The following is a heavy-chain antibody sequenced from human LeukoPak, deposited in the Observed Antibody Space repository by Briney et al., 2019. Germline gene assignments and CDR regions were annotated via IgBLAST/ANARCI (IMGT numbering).Heavy chain of an antibody. Sequence: PSETLSLTCTVSGRPIRSYYWSWIRQPPGKGLEWIGYIYYSGCTNYNPSLESRVTISVDTSMNQFSLKLNTVTAADRAVYCCVRAGVVTNPNSYRYFDFWGRGTLVTVSS. D-gene: IGHD3-3*01. CDR1: GRPIRSYY. CDR2: IYYSGCT. CDR3: VRAGVVTNPNSYRYFDF. J-gene: IGHJ2*01. V-gene: IGHV4-59*01.